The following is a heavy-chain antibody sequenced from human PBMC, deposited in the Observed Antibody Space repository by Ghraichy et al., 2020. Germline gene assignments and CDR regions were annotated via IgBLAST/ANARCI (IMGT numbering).Heavy chain of an antibody. J-gene: IGHJ4*02. CDR2: ISWNSGSI. CDR1: GFTFDDYA. D-gene: IGHD2-15*01. CDR3: AKLSCSGGSCLDY. Sequence: GGSLRLSCAASGFTFDDYAMHWVRQAPGKGLEWVSGISWNSGSIGYADSVKGRFTISRDNAKNSLYLQMNSLRAEDTALYYCAKLSCSGGSCLDYWGQGTLVTVSS. V-gene: IGHV3-9*01.